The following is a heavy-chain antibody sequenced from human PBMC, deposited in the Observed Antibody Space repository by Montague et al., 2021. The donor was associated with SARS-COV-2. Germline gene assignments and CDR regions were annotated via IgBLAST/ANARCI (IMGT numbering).Heavy chain of an antibody. Sequence: PALVKPTQTLTLTCTFSGFSLSTSGMCVSWIRQPPGKALEWLALXDWADDKYYSSSLKTRLTISKDTSKNQVALTMTNMDPVDTATYYCARISAWYSCGWYAFDYWGQGTLVTVSS. CDR1: GFSLSTSGMC. J-gene: IGHJ4*02. V-gene: IGHV2-70*01. CDR3: ARISAWYSCGWYAFDY. CDR2: XDWADDK. D-gene: IGHD6-19*01.